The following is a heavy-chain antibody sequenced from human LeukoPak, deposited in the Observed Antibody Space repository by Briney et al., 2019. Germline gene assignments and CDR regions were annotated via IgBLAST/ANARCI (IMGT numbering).Heavy chain of an antibody. CDR2: IFYSGST. J-gene: IGHJ3*02. CDR1: GGSLSSYY. Sequence: PSETLSLTCTVSGGSLSSYYWSWVRQPPAKGLEYIGYIFYSGSTNYNPSLKSRVTISVDTSKNQFSLNLSSVTPADTAVYYCARDRKPVYYYDSSGPDAFDIWGRGTMVTVSS. D-gene: IGHD3-22*01. V-gene: IGHV4-59*01. CDR3: ARDRKPVYYYDSSGPDAFDI.